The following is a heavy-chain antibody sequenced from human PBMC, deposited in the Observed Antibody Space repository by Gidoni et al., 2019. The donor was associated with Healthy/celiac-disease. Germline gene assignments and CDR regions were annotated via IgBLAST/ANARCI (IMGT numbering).Heavy chain of an antibody. CDR3: ARGNYYDSSGYYH. J-gene: IGHJ5*02. D-gene: IGHD3-22*01. Sequence: QVQLVASGGSVVQPGRSLTLSCAASGFTFSSYGMHWVRQAPGKGLEWVAVIWYDGSNKYYADSVKGRFTISRDNSKNTLYLQMNSLRAEDTAVYYCARGNYYDSSGYYHWGQGTLVTVSS. V-gene: IGHV3-33*01. CDR1: GFTFSSYG. CDR2: IWYDGSNK.